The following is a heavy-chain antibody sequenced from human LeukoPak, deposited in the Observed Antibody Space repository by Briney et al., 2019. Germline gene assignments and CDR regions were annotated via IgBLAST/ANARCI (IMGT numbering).Heavy chain of an antibody. CDR1: GGSISSGGYY. CDR2: IYYSGST. J-gene: IGHJ4*02. D-gene: IGHD3-10*01. Sequence: SETQSLTCTVSGGSISSGGYYWSWIRQHPGKGLEWIGYIYYSGSTYYNPSLKSRVTISVDTSKNQFSLKLSSVTAADTAVYYCAGHYGSGSDPDYWGQGTLVTVSS. CDR3: AGHYGSGSDPDY. V-gene: IGHV4-31*03.